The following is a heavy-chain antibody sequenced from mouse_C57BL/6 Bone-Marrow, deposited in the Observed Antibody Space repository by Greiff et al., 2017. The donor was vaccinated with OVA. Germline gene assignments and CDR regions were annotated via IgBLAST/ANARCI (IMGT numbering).Heavy chain of an antibody. CDR1: GYTFTSYW. CDR3: AVYYYGSYYFDY. J-gene: IGHJ2*01. V-gene: IGHV1-52*01. Sequence: VQLHQSGAELVRPGSSVKLSCKASGYTFTSYWMHWVKQRPIQGLEWIGNIDPSDSETHYNQKFKDKATLTVDKSSSTAYMQLSSLTSEDSAVYYCAVYYYGSYYFDYWGQGTTLTVSS. D-gene: IGHD1-1*01. CDR2: IDPSDSET.